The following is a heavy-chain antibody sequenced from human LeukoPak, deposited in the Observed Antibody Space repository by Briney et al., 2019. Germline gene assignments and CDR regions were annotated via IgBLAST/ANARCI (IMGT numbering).Heavy chain of an antibody. D-gene: IGHD3-22*01. CDR2: ISAYNGNT. V-gene: IGHV1-18*04. CDR3: ARGSPTYYYDSSGYSP. J-gene: IGHJ5*02. Sequence: ASVKVSCKASGYTFTSYGISWVRQAPGQGLEWMGWISAYNGNTNYAQKLQGRVTMTTDTSTSTAYMELRSLRSDDTAVYYCARGSPTYYYDSSGYSPWGQGTLDTVSS. CDR1: GYTFTSYG.